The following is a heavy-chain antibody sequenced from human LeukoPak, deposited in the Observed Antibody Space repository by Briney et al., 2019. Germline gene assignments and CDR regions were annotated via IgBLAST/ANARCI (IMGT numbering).Heavy chain of an antibody. D-gene: IGHD3-22*01. Sequence: TTSETLSLTCTVSGGSISSSSYYWGWIRQPPGKGLEWIGSIYYSGSTYYNPSLKSRVTISVDTSKNQFSLKLSSVTAADTAVYYCATSASSGYYDYWGQGTLVTASS. J-gene: IGHJ4*02. V-gene: IGHV4-39*01. CDR3: ATSASSGYYDY. CDR2: IYYSGST. CDR1: GGSISSSSYY.